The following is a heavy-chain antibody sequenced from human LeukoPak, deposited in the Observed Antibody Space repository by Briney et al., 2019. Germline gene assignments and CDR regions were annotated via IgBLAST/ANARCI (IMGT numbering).Heavy chain of an antibody. Sequence: SETLSLTCTVSGASISSTSYCWGWIRQPAGKGLEWIGHIHTSGSTYYNPSLKSRVTISVDTSKNQFSLKLSSVTAADTAVYYCARDRDSSEFDYWGQGTLVTVSS. CDR2: IHTSGST. V-gene: IGHV4-61*09. J-gene: IGHJ4*01. D-gene: IGHD3-22*01. CDR3: ARDRDSSEFDY. CDR1: GASISSTSYC.